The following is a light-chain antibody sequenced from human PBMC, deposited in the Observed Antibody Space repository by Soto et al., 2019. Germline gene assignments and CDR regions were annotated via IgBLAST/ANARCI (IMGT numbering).Light chain of an antibody. CDR1: SSVIGGYNY. Sequence: QSVLIQPASVSGSPGQSITISCTGTSSVIGGYNYVSWYQQHPGKAPKLMIYDVSNRPSGVSNRFSGSKSGNTASLTISGLQAEDEADYYCSSYTSSSTYVFGTGTKVTVL. V-gene: IGLV2-14*03. J-gene: IGLJ1*01. CDR2: DVS. CDR3: SSYTSSSTYV.